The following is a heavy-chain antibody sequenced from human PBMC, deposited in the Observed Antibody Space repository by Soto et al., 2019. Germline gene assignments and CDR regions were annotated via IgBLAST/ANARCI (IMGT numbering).Heavy chain of an antibody. Sequence: TGGSLRLSCAASGFTFSSYAMHWVRQAPGKGLEWVAVISYDGSNKYYADSVKGRFTIPRDNSKNTLYLQMNSLRAEDTAVYYCASEAPNDYWGQGTLVTVSS. CDR2: ISYDGSNK. J-gene: IGHJ4*02. CDR3: ASEAPNDY. V-gene: IGHV3-30-3*01. CDR1: GFTFSSYA.